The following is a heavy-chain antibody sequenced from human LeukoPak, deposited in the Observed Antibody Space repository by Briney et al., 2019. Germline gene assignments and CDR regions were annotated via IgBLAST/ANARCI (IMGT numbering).Heavy chain of an antibody. V-gene: IGHV1-2*02. CDR1: GYTFTGYY. D-gene: IGHD5-18*01. Sequence: VASVKVSCKASGYTFTGYYMHWVRQAPGQGLEWMGWINPNSGGTNYAQKFQGRVTMTRDTSISTAYMELSRLRSDDTAVYYCARSIQLWDKFDDYWGQGTLVTVSS. CDR2: INPNSGGT. J-gene: IGHJ4*02. CDR3: ARSIQLWDKFDDY.